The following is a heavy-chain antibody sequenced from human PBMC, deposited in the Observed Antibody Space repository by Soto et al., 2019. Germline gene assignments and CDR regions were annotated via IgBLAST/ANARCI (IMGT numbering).Heavy chain of an antibody. D-gene: IGHD4-17*01. CDR3: ATNYGDYYYYSLDV. J-gene: IGHJ6*02. Sequence: LRLSCAASGFTFSSYAMHWVRQAPGKGLEYVSAISSNGGSTYYANSVKGRFTISRDNSKNTLYLQMGSLRAEDMAVYYCATNYGDYYYYSLDVWGQGTTVTVSS. CDR2: ISSNGGST. V-gene: IGHV3-64*01. CDR1: GFTFSSYA.